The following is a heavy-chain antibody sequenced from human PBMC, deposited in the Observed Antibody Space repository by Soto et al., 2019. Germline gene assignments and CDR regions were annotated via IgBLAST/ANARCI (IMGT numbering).Heavy chain of an antibody. CDR1: GFSLTTSGVG. CDR3: ARLFGGYFDY. CDR2: IYWDDDK. V-gene: IGHV2-5*02. D-gene: IGHD3-16*01. J-gene: IGHJ4*02. Sequence: QITLKESGPTLVKPTQTLTLTCTFSGFSLTTSGVGVAWIRQPPGKALEWLALIYWDDDKRYSPSLKSRLTITKDTSKNHVVLIMTNMDPVDTATYYCARLFGGYFDYWGQGTLVTVSS.